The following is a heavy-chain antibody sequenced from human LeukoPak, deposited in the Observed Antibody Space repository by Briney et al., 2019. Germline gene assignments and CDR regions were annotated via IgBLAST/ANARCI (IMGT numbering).Heavy chain of an antibody. CDR3: ARDPVVLRYFDWPRGYYMDV. V-gene: IGHV1-46*01. CDR1: GYTFTGYY. J-gene: IGHJ6*03. CDR2: IIPSDGFT. Sequence: ASVKVSCKASGYTFTGYYMHWVRQAPGQGLEGMGMIIPSDGFTSYAQKFQSRVTMTRDMSTSTVYMELSGLRSDDTAVYYCARDPVVLRYFDWPRGYYMDVWGKGTTVTVSS. D-gene: IGHD3-9*01.